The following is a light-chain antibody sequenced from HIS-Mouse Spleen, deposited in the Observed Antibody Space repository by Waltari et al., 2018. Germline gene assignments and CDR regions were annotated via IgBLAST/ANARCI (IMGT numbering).Light chain of an antibody. CDR1: QGVLYSSNNKNY. CDR2: WAS. Sequence: DIVMTQSPDPLAVSLGERATINCKSSQGVLYSSNNKNYLAWYQQKPGQPPKLLIYWASTRESGVPDRFSGSGSGTDFTLTISSLQAEDVAVYYCQQYYSTPLTFGGGTKVEIK. CDR3: QQYYSTPLT. J-gene: IGKJ4*01. V-gene: IGKV4-1*01.